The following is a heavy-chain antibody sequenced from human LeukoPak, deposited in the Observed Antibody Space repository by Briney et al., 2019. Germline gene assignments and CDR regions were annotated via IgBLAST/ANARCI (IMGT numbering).Heavy chain of an antibody. J-gene: IGHJ4*02. D-gene: IGHD3-10*01. CDR1: GYTFTSYY. CDR3: ARDISGDNYFDY. CDR2: INPSGGST. V-gene: IGHV1-46*01. Sequence: ASVKVSCKASGYTFTSYYMHWVRQAPGQGLEWMRIINPSGGSTSYAQKFQGRVTMTRDTSTSTVYMELSSLRSEDTAVYYCARDISGDNYFDYWGQGTLVTVSS.